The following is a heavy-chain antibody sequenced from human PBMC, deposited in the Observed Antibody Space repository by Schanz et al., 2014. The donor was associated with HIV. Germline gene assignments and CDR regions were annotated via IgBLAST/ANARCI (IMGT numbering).Heavy chain of an antibody. J-gene: IGHJ4*02. D-gene: IGHD6-19*01. V-gene: IGHV3-33*06. Sequence: QVQLVESGGGVVQPGRSLRLSCAASGFTFSIFGMHWIRQAPGKGLEWVAIIGYDGSNKYYADSVKGRFTISRDNSKNTVSLQMSSLRVEDTAQYYCAKTSYGWYFEYWGQGTLVTVSS. CDR3: AKTSYGWYFEY. CDR1: GFTFSIFG. CDR2: IGYDGSNK.